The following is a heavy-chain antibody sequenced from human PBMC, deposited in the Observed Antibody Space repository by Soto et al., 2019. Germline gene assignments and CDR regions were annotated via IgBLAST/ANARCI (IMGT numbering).Heavy chain of an antibody. D-gene: IGHD2-15*01. CDR3: AKDFVALHFQYYFDF. CDR2: ISHDGSNK. J-gene: IGHJ4*02. CDR1: GFIFSTYG. Sequence: QVQLVESGGGVVQPGRSLRLSCAASGFIFSTYGMHWVRQAPGKGLEWVSVISHDGSNKYYADSVKGRFTISRDNSKNTLYLPMNSLRPEDTAVYFCAKDFVALHFQYYFDFWGQGTVVTVSS. V-gene: IGHV3-30*18.